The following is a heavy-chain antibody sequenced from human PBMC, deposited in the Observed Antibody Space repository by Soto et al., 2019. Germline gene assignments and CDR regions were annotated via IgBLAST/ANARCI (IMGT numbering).Heavy chain of an antibody. V-gene: IGHV4-4*02. CDR3: ATRDTGRVY. J-gene: IGHJ4*02. CDR1: GVSISSHDW. CDR2: SHQIGNT. Sequence: QVQLQESGPGLVKPSGTLSLTCAVSGVSISSHDWWTWVRQPPGKGLAWIGESHQIGNTHYNSSLESRVTISLDKSKNQLSLQLTSVTVADTAVYYCATRDTGRVYWGQGTLVTVSS. D-gene: IGHD5-18*01.